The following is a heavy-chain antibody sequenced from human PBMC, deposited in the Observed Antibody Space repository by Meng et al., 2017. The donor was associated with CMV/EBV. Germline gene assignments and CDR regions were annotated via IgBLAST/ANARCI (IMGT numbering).Heavy chain of an antibody. Sequence: GSLRPSCAASGFTFSSDSMNWVRQAPGKGLEWVSSISSSSSFIYYADSVKGRFTISRDNAKNSLYLQMNSLRAEDTAVYYCARDQQLGYYYGMDVWGQGTTVTVSS. D-gene: IGHD6-6*01. CDR2: ISSSSSFI. V-gene: IGHV3-21*04. CDR3: ARDQQLGYYYGMDV. J-gene: IGHJ6*02. CDR1: GFTFSSDS.